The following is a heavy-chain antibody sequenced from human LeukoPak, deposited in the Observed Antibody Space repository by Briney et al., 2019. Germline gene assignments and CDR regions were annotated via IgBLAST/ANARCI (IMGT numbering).Heavy chain of an antibody. CDR2: SQNSGCT. CDR3: ARDYSGSLDY. CDR1: GGSLSSAHG. V-gene: IGHV4-61*01. D-gene: IGHD3-10*01. Sequence: PSETLSLTCTVSGGSLSSAHGWSWIRQPPGKGLEWIGYSQNSGCTNCNPSLKSRVTISVDTSKNQFSLKLSSVTAADTAVYYCARDYSGSLDYWGQGTLVTVSS. J-gene: IGHJ4*02.